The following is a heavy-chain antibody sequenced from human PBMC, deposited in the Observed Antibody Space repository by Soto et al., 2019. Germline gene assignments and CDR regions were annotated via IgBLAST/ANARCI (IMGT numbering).Heavy chain of an antibody. CDR2: IYYNGNT. J-gene: IGHJ5*02. Sequence: SETLSLSCTFSGFSISSYFWSWIRQSPGKGLEWIGYIYYNGNTNYNPSLASRVTISVDTSKNHFSLKLNSVTVADTAVYYCARGGASSRWLDPWGQGTLVTVSS. CDR1: GFSISSYF. CDR3: ARGGASSRWLDP. V-gene: IGHV4-59*01. D-gene: IGHD3-10*01.